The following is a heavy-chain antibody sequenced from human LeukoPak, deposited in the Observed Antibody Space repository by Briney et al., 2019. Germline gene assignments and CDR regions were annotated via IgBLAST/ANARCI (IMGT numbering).Heavy chain of an antibody. CDR3: VRSSTYHLFDD. D-gene: IGHD2-15*01. V-gene: IGHV4-59*08. Sequence: SESLSLTCTVSGGSISSYYCSWIRQPPGKGLEWIGYMYYSGSTNYNPSLKSRVTISVDMSKNQFSLKLSSVTAADTAVYYCVRSSTYHLFDDWGQGTLVTVSS. CDR2: MYYSGST. J-gene: IGHJ4*02. CDR1: GGSISSYY.